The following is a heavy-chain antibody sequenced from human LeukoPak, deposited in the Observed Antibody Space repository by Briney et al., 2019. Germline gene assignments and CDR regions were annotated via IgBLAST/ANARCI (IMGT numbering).Heavy chain of an antibody. V-gene: IGHV4-39*01. CDR3: VRHDGRGGATMGAFDS. D-gene: IGHD4/OR15-4a*01. CDR1: GGSISSSSHH. CDR2: VYYGRTT. J-gene: IGHJ5*01. Sequence: SETLSLNCTVSGGSISSSSHHWGWIRQSPGKGLEWIGSVYYGRTTYYSPSLDSRVTISLDTSANQFSLQLNSVTAADTAVYYCVRHDGRGGATMGAFDSWGQGSLVTVSS.